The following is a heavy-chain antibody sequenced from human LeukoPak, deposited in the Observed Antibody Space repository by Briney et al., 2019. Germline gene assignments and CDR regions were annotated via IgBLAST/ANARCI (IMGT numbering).Heavy chain of an antibody. CDR2: IYYSGST. V-gene: IGHV4-61*01. J-gene: IGHJ4*02. CDR3: ARGIKDFWSGYPYYFDY. Sequence: SETLSLTCTVSGGSVSSGSYYWSWIRQPPGKGLEWIGYIYYSGSTNYNPSLKSRVTISVDTSKNQFSLKLSSVTAADTAVYYCARGIKDFWSGYPYYFDYWGQGTLVTVSS. D-gene: IGHD3-3*01. CDR1: GGSVSSGSYY.